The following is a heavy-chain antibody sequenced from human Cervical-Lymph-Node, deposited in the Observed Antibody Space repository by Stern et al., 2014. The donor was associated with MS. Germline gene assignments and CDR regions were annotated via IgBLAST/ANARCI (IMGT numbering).Heavy chain of an antibody. D-gene: IGHD4-17*01. CDR2: IYWDDDK. Sequence: QVTLRESGPTLVKPTQTLTLTCTFSGFSLRSSGVGVGWIRQPPGKALEWLAVIYWDDDKRYSPSLKSRLTITKDTSKNQVVLTMTNMDPVDTATYYCVHIDGAKVSDYWGQGTLVTVSP. V-gene: IGHV2-5*02. CDR3: VHIDGAKVSDY. J-gene: IGHJ4*02. CDR1: GFSLRSSGVG.